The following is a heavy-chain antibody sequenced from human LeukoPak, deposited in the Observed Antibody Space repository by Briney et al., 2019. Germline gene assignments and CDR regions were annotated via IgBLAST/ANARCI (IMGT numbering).Heavy chain of an antibody. CDR2: IRSKAYGGTT. CDR1: GFTFGDYA. V-gene: IGHV3-49*04. Sequence: GGSLRLSCTASGFTFGDYAMSWVRQAPGKGLEWVGFIRSKAYGGTTEYAASVKGRFTVSRDDSKSIAYLQMNSLKTEDTAVYYCTSPGITIFGVAPTDAFDIWGQGTMVTVSS. D-gene: IGHD3-3*01. J-gene: IGHJ3*02. CDR3: TSPGITIFGVAPTDAFDI.